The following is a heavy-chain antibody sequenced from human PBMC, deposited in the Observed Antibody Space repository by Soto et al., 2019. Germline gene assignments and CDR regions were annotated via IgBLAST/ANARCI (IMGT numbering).Heavy chain of an antibody. V-gene: IGHV5-10-1*01. CDR2: IDPSDSQA. CDR3: ARQIYDSDTGPNFQYYFDS. D-gene: IGHD3-22*01. J-gene: IGHJ4*02. Sequence: GESLKISCKGSGYSFAGYWITWVRQKPGKGLEWMGRIDPSDSQAYYSPSFRGHVTISVTKSITTVFLQWSSLRASDTAMYYCARQIYDSDTGPNFQYYFDSWGQGTPVTVSS. CDR1: GYSFAGYW.